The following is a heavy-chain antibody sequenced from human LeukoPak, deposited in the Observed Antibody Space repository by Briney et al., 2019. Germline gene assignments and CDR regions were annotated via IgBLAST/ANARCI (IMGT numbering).Heavy chain of an antibody. CDR2: IIPILGIA. Sequence: ASVKVSCKASGGTFSSYAISWVRQAPGQGLEWMGRIIPILGIANYAQKFQGRVTITADKSTSTAYMELSSLRSEDTAVYYCARGSTDGYPVSVFYWGQGTLVTVPS. CDR3: ARGSTDGYPVSVFY. J-gene: IGHJ4*02. CDR1: GGTFSSYA. V-gene: IGHV1-69*04. D-gene: IGHD5-24*01.